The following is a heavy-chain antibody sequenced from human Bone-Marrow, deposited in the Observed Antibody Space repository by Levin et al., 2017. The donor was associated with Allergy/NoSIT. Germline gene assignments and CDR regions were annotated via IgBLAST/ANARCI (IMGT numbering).Heavy chain of an antibody. V-gene: IGHV1-3*01. CDR1: GYSFTHYA. CDR2: INPVNGNT. CDR3: AREVIPRGSSRQWLPLDWSDP. Sequence: GESLKISCQASGYSFTHYAIHWVRQAPGQRLEWMGWINPVNGNTKYSQNFQGRVTITKDTSASTVYVELSSLRSEDTAVYYCAREVIPRGSSRQWLPLDWSDPWGQGTLVTVSS. J-gene: IGHJ5*02. D-gene: IGHD5-12*01.